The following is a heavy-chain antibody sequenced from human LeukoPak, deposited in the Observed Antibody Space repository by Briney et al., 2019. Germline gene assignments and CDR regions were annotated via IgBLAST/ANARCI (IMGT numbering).Heavy chain of an antibody. CDR1: GFKFSSYG. CDR2: ISYDGSNK. Sequence: GGSLRLSCAASGFKFSSYGMHWVRQVPGKGLEWVAVISYDGSNKYYADSVKGRFTISRDNSKNTLYLQMNSLRAEDTAVYYCAKDPRRLQWELLPNWFDPWGQGTLVTVSS. J-gene: IGHJ5*02. CDR3: AKDPRRLQWELLPNWFDP. D-gene: IGHD1-26*01. V-gene: IGHV3-30*18.